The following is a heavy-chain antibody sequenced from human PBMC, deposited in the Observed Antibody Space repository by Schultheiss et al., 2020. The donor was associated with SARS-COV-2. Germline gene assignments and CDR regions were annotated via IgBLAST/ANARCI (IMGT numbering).Heavy chain of an antibody. V-gene: IGHV3-13*04. J-gene: IGHJ6*03. CDR1: GFTFSSYD. D-gene: IGHD5-18*01. Sequence: GGSLRLSCAASGFTFSSYDMHWVRQATGKGLEWVSAISDTTYYADSVRGRFTISRDNSKNTLYLQMNSLRAEDTAVYYCARVHTAMVRYYYYMDVWGKGTTVTVSS. CDR2: ISDTT. CDR3: ARVHTAMVRYYYYMDV.